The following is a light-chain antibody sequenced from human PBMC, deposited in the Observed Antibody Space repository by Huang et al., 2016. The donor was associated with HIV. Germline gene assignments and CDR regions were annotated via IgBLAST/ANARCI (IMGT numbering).Light chain of an antibody. V-gene: IGKV3-20*01. CDR1: QRVSTDY. CDR2: GAT. CDR3: QQYGNSPLT. Sequence: ETVLTQSPGILSLSPGERATLSYRASQRVSTDYLAWYQQKPGQAPRLLIHGATVRATGIPDRFSGSGSGTDFTLTINRLEPEDFALYYCQQYGNSPLTFGGGTEVEIK. J-gene: IGKJ4*01.